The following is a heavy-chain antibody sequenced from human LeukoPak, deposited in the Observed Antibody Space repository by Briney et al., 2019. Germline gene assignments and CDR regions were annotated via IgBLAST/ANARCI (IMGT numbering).Heavy chain of an antibody. V-gene: IGHV6-1*01. Sequence: SQTLSLTCATSGDSVSSNSAAWNWIRQSPSRGLEWLGRTYYRSKWYNDYAVSVKSRVTINPDTSKNQFSLQLNSVTPEDTAVYYCARDSNVLLWFGELLSPYYYYYGMDVWGQGTTVTVSS. D-gene: IGHD3-10*01. CDR2: TYYRSKWYN. CDR3: ARDSNVLLWFGELLSPYYYYYGMDV. J-gene: IGHJ6*02. CDR1: GDSVSSNSAA.